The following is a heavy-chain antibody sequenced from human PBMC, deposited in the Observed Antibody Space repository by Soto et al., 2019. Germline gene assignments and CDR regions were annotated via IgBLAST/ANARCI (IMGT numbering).Heavy chain of an antibody. J-gene: IGHJ4*02. V-gene: IGHV1-46*01. CDR1: GYTFTSYY. D-gene: IGHD1-26*01. CDR3: ARDQGRGIVGATGFDY. CDR2: INPSGGST. Sequence: QVQLVQSGAEVKKPGASVKVSCKASGYTFTSYYMHWARQAPGQGLEWMGIINPSGGSTSYAQKFQGRVTMTRDTSTSTVYMELSSLRSEDTAVYYCARDQGRGIVGATGFDYWGQGTLVTVSS.